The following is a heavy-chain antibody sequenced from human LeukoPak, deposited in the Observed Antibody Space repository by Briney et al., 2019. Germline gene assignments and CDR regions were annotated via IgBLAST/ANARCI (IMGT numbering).Heavy chain of an antibody. CDR1: GFTFSNYA. CDR3: ARESSWVSLDY. D-gene: IGHD6-13*01. CDR2: ALYDGSMK. J-gene: IGHJ4*02. Sequence: GGSLRLSCAASGFTFSNYAMHWVRQAPGKGLEWVGVALYDGSMKYYGDSVKGRFTISRDNSKNTLYLQLSSLRAEDTAVYYCARESSWVSLDYWGQGTLVTVSS. V-gene: IGHV3-30*04.